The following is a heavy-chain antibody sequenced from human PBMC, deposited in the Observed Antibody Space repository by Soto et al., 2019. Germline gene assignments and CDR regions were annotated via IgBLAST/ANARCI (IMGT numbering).Heavy chain of an antibody. J-gene: IGHJ4*02. CDR3: ARFLGPYDLFDY. V-gene: IGHV4-30-4*01. CDR1: GGSIGSCDYY. CDR2: IYYSGST. D-gene: IGHD3-22*01. Sequence: PSETLSLTCTGSGGSIGSCDYYWSWIRQPPGKGLEWIGYIYYSGSTYYNPSLKSRVTISVDTSKNQFSLKLSSVTAADTAVYYCARFLGPYDLFDYWGQGTLVTVSS.